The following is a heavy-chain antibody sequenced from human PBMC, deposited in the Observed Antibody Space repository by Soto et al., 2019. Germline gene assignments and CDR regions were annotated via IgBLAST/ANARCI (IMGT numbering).Heavy chain of an antibody. V-gene: IGHV1-18*04. CDR1: GYTFTSYG. D-gene: IGHD6-19*01. CDR3: ARDSWGLAVPDYHYYAMDV. J-gene: IGHJ6*02. CDR2: ISVYSGNT. Sequence: QVQLVQSGAELKKPGASVKVSCEASGYTFTSYGVSWGRQAPGQGLEWMGWISVYSGNTNYARKLQGRVTMTRDIYTRAVYMELRSLTSDDTAVYYCARDSWGLAVPDYHYYAMDVWGQGTTVTVSS.